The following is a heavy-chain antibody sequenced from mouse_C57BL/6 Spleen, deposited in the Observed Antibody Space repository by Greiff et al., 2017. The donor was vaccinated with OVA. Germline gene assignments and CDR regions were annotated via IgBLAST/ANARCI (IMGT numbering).Heavy chain of an antibody. J-gene: IGHJ1*03. CDR1: GYAFTNYL. D-gene: IGHD1-1*01. CDR2: INPGSGGT. CDR3: ARTPLITTVVARYWYFDV. V-gene: IGHV1-54*01. Sequence: QVQLQQSGAELVRPGTSVKVSCKASGYAFTNYLIEWVKQRPGQGLEWIGVINPGSGGTNYPEKFKGKATLTADQSSSTAYLQLSSLTSEDSAVYFCARTPLITTVVARYWYFDVWGTGTTVTVSS.